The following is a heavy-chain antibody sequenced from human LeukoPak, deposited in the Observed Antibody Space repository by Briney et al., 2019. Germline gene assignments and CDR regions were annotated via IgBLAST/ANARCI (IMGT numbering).Heavy chain of an antibody. CDR2: IYSGGST. D-gene: IGHD3-9*01. CDR3: ASALGTYYDILTGYLDQDY. CDR1: GVTVSSNY. V-gene: IGHV3-66*01. Sequence: GGSLRLSCAASGVTVSSNYMSWVRQARGKGLEWVSVIYSGGSTYYADSVKGRFTISRDNSKNTLYLQMNSLRAEDTAVYYCASALGTYYDILTGYLDQDYSGQGTLVTVSS. J-gene: IGHJ4*02.